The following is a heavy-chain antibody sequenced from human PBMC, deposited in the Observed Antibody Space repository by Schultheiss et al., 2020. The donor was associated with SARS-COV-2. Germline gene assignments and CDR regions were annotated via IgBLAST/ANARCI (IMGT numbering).Heavy chain of an antibody. J-gene: IGHJ6*03. V-gene: IGHV3-23*01. CDR2: ISGSGGST. Sequence: GGSLRLSCAASGFTFSSYWMSWVRQAPGKGLEWVSAISGSGGSTYYADSVKGRFTISRDNSKNTLYLQMNSLRAEDTAVYYCASSSTSPWLDYYYYMDVWGKGTTVTVSS. CDR3: ASSSTSPWLDYYYYMDV. D-gene: IGHD2-2*01. CDR1: GFTFSSYW.